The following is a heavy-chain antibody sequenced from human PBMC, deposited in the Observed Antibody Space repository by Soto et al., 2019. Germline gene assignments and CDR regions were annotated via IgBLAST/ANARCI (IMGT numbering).Heavy chain of an antibody. CDR1: GGSFSGYY. V-gene: IGHV4-34*01. CDR3: ARGFRATTGTYYFDY. D-gene: IGHD4-17*01. CDR2: INHSGST. Sequence: SETLSLTCAVYGGSFSGYYWSWIRQPPGKGLEWIGEINHSGSTNYNPSLKSRVTISVDTSKNQFSLKLSSVTAADTAVYYCARGFRATTGTYYFDYWGQGTLVPVSA. J-gene: IGHJ4*02.